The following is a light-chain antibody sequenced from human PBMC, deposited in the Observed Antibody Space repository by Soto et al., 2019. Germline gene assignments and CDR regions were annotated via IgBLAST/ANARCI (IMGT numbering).Light chain of an antibody. CDR1: QSVGTY. V-gene: IGKV3-11*01. CDR3: QQRNRWPPIFT. Sequence: EIVLTQSPATLSLSPGERATLSCRASQSVGTYLAWYQQRPGQAPRLLIYGASNGAAGIPARFSGSASGTDFTLTISSLEPEDIAVYYCQQRNRWPPIFTFGPGTKVDLK. CDR2: GAS. J-gene: IGKJ3*01.